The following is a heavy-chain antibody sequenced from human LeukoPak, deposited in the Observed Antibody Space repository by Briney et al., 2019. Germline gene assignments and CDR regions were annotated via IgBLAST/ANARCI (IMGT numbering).Heavy chain of an antibody. CDR3: ARDGGDSSRKSSNWFDP. CDR1: GDSISSGSYY. J-gene: IGHJ5*02. Sequence: SETLSLTCTVSGDSISSGSYYWSWIRQPPGKGLEWIGYIYYSGSTNYNPSLKSRVTISVDTSKNQFSLKLSSVTAADTAVYYCARDGGDSSRKSSNWFDPWGQGTLVTVSS. V-gene: IGHV4-61*01. CDR2: IYYSGST. D-gene: IGHD6-13*01.